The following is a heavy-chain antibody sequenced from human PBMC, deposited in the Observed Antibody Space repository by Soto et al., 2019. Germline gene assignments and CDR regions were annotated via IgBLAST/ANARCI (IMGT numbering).Heavy chain of an antibody. Sequence: SQTLSLTCAISGDSVSSNSAAWNWIRQSPSRGLEWLGRTYYRSKWYNDYAVSVKSRITINPDTSKNQFSLQLNSVTPEDTAVYYCARALGYYDILTGYFDYSGQGTLVTVST. CDR3: ARALGYYDILTGYFDY. CDR2: TYYRSKWYN. V-gene: IGHV6-1*01. D-gene: IGHD3-9*01. CDR1: GDSVSSNSAA. J-gene: IGHJ4*02.